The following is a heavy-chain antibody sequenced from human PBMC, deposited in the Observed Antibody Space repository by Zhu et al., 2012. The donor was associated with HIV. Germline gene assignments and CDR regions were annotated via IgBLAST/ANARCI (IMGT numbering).Heavy chain of an antibody. CDR2: IYHSETT. D-gene: IGHD3-3*02. Sequence: QVQLQESGPGLVKPSETLSLTCAVSGSSIISTYYWGWIRQPPGKELEWIGSIYHSETTYYNPSLKSRVTISIDTANNQFSLKLSSVTAADTAVYYCARHSWTATDYFDYWGQGTLVTVSS. J-gene: IGHJ4*02. V-gene: IGHV4-38-2*01. CDR3: ARHSWTATDYFDY. CDR1: GSSIISTYY.